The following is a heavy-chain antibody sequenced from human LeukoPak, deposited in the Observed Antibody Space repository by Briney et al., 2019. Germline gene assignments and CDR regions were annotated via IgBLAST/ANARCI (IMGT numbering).Heavy chain of an antibody. D-gene: IGHD4-11*01. CDR3: ASMTTKVYYYMDV. CDR1: GGSISSYY. CDR2: IYSSGST. V-gene: IGHV4-4*09. Sequence: KPSETLSLTCSVSGGSISSYYWSWIRQPPGKGLEWIGYIYSSGSTNYNSSLKSRVTISVDTSKNQFSLELSSVTAADTAVYYCASMTTKVYYYMDVWGKGTTVTVSS. J-gene: IGHJ6*03.